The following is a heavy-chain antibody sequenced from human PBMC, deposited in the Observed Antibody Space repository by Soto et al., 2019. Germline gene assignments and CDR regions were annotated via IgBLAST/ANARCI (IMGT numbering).Heavy chain of an antibody. CDR1: GCTFSSYA. CDR2: IIPIFGTA. CDR3: ASKGDLHSLLQFGFDY. Sequence: GASVKVSCKASGCTFSSYAISWVRQAPGQGLEWVGGIIPIFGTANYAQNFQGRVTITADESTSIAYMELSSLRSEDTAVYYCASKGDLHSLLQFGFDYWRQGTLVTVSS. D-gene: IGHD3-22*01. V-gene: IGHV1-69*13. J-gene: IGHJ4*02.